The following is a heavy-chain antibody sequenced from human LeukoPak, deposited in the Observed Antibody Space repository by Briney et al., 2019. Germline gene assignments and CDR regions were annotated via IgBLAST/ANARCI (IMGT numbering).Heavy chain of an antibody. CDR3: ARGVLRYFDWLFFDY. J-gene: IGHJ4*02. V-gene: IGHV4-59*12. D-gene: IGHD3-9*01. CDR2: IYYSGTT. Sequence: SETLSLTCTISGASIDSYYWSWIRQPPGKGLEWIGYIYYSGTTNYNPSLKRRVTISVDTSKNQSSLKLSSVTAADTAVYYCARGVLRYFDWLFFDYWGQGTLVTVSS. CDR1: GASIDSYY.